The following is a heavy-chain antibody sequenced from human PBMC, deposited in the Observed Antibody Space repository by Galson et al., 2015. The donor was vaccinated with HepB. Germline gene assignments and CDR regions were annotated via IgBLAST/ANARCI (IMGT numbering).Heavy chain of an antibody. V-gene: IGHV4-34*01. D-gene: IGHD2-15*01. Sequence: ETLSLTCAVRNGSFSGYYWNWIRQPPGKGLEWIGEIDHSGSTNYNPSLKSRVTISVDTSKNQFSLKLISVTAADTAVYYCVRLPEWHLLSISVDSWGQGTLVTVSS. CDR1: NGSFSGYY. CDR2: IDHSGST. CDR3: VRLPEWHLLSISVDS. J-gene: IGHJ4*02.